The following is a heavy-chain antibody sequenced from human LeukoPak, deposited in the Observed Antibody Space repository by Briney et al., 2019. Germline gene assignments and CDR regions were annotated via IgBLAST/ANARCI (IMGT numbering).Heavy chain of an antibody. CDR1: DFTFSSYD. V-gene: IGHV3-23*01. Sequence: GGSLRLSCVASDFTFSSYDMTWVRQAPGKGLEWVASISDSGCYIFSADSMRGRFTISRDNSAKTLYLEIYSLRVDDTATYFCGGKFPGAAYYFDSWGQGTLVAVSS. CDR3: GGKFPGAAYYFDS. D-gene: IGHD2-21*01. CDR2: ISDSGCYI. J-gene: IGHJ4*02.